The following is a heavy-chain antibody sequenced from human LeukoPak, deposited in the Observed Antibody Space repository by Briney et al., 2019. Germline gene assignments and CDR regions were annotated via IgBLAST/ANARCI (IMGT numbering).Heavy chain of an antibody. CDR2: IDPSDSYT. V-gene: IGHV5-10-1*01. Sequence: GESLKISCKGSGYIFTSYWISWVRQLPGKGLEWMGRIDPSDSYTNYSPSFQGHVTISADKSISTAYLQWSSLKASDTAMYYCARRHCSGGSCYMSDPWGQGTLVTVSS. D-gene: IGHD2-15*01. CDR3: ARRHCSGGSCYMSDP. CDR1: GYIFTSYW. J-gene: IGHJ5*02.